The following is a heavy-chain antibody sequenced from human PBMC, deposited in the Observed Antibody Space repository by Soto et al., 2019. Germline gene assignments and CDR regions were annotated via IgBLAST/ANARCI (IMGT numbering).Heavy chain of an antibody. V-gene: IGHV3-30*18. J-gene: IGHJ4*01. CDR2: ISYDGSNK. D-gene: IGHD6-19*01. Sequence: XGTLRLSCAASGGTFSSYGMHWVRQAPGNGLEWVAVISYDGSNKYYADSVKGRFTISRDNSKNTLYLQMNSLRAEDTAVYYCAKDFSPRIAVAGRDFDYWGHGNLCTVSS. CDR3: AKDFSPRIAVAGRDFDY. CDR1: GGTFSSYG.